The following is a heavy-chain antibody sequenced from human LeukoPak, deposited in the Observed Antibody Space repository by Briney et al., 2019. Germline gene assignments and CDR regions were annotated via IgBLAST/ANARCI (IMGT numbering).Heavy chain of an antibody. Sequence: SETLSLTCTVSGGSISSGSYYWSWIRQPAGKGLEWIGRIYTSGSTNYNPSLKSRVTISVDTSKNQFSLKLSSVTAADTAVYYCARDVYYYDSSGYYPGGFDYWGQGTLVTVSS. D-gene: IGHD3-22*01. CDR3: ARDVYYYDSSGYYPGGFDY. V-gene: IGHV4-61*02. CDR1: GGSISSGSYY. CDR2: IYTSGST. J-gene: IGHJ4*02.